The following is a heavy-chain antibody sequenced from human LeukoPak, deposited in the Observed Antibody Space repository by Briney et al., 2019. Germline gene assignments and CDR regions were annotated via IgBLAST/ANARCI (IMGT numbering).Heavy chain of an antibody. Sequence: GGSLRLSCAASGFIFSNYALMWVRQAPGKGLEWVSSITGRGDGTFYADSVKGRFSLSRDNSKNMLYLQMYSLGAEDTAIYYCAKGAAAGLVDWFDPWGQGTLVTVSS. CDR1: GFIFSNYA. D-gene: IGHD6-13*01. CDR3: AKGAAAGLVDWFDP. CDR2: ITGRGDGT. J-gene: IGHJ5*02. V-gene: IGHV3-23*01.